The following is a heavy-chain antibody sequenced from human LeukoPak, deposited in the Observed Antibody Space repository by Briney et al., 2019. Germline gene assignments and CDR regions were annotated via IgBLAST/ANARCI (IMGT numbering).Heavy chain of an antibody. Sequence: GGSLRLSCAASGFTFSSYGMHWVRQAPGKGLEWVAVIPYDGSNRYYADSVKGRFTISRDTSKNTLYLQMNGLRAEDTAVYYCARAVTWIDPWGQGTLVTVSS. CDR1: GFTFSSYG. J-gene: IGHJ5*02. CDR2: IPYDGSNR. V-gene: IGHV3-30*03. CDR3: ARAVTWIDP.